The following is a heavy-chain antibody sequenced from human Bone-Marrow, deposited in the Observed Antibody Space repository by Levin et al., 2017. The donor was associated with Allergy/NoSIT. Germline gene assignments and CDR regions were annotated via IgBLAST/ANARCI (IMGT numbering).Heavy chain of an antibody. CDR1: GFNFDDYG. Sequence: SLKISCAASGFNFDDYGMHWVRQVPGKGLEWVAGISWKSDHVGYAESVKGRFNISRDNAKNSLFLQLNSLRAEDTALYYCARGGELIWNYHYYGFDVWGQGTTVTVSS. V-gene: IGHV3-9*01. D-gene: IGHD1-7*01. CDR3: ARGGELIWNYHYYGFDV. J-gene: IGHJ6*01. CDR2: ISWKSDHV.